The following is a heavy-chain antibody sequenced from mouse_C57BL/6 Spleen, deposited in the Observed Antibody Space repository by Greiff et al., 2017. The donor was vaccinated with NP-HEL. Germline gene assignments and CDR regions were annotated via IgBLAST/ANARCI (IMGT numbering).Heavy chain of an antibody. CDR1: GFTFSSYG. J-gene: IGHJ3*01. Sequence: EVMLVESGGDLVKPGGSLKLSCAASGFTFSSYGMSWVRQTPDKRLEWVATISSGGSYTYYPDSVKGRFTISRDNAKNTLYLQMSSLKSEDTAMYYCAKRSLGFAYWGQGTLVTVSA. V-gene: IGHV5-6*02. CDR2: ISSGGSYT. CDR3: AKRSLGFAY.